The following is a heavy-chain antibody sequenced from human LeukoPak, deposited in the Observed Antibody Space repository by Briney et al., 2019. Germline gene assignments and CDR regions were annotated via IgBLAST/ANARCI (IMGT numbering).Heavy chain of an antibody. V-gene: IGHV3-7*01. CDR2: IKQDGSEK. D-gene: IGHD5-18*01. CDR3: ASGYYYYYYYMDV. Sequence: QAGGSLRLSCAASGFTFSSYWKSWVRQAPGKGLEWVANIKQDGSEKYYVDSVKGRFTISRDNAKNSLYLQMNSLRAEDTAVYYCASGYYYYYYYMDVWGKGTTVAVSS. CDR1: GFTFSSYW. J-gene: IGHJ6*03.